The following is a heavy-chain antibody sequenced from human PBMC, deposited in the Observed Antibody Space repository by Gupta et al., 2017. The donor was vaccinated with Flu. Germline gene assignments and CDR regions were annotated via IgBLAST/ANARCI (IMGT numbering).Heavy chain of an antibody. V-gene: IGHV3-15*01. CDR3: TTADILTGCVDY. J-gene: IGHJ4*02. Sequence: EVHLLESGEGLVKPGGSLGLSCSPSAFTSRNAWMGWVRQAPGKGLEWVGRIKSKTDGGTTDYAAPVKGRFTISRDDSKNTLYLQMNSRKTEDTAVYYCTTADILTGCVDYWGQGTLVTVSS. D-gene: IGHD3-9*01. CDR2: IKSKTDGGTT. CDR1: AFTSRNAW.